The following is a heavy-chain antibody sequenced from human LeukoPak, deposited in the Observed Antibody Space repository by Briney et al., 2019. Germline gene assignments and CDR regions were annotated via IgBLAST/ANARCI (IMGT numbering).Heavy chain of an antibody. J-gene: IGHJ6*04. V-gene: IGHV1-69*01. D-gene: IGHD2-2*01. Sequence: GASVMVSCKASGGTFSSYAISWVRQAPGQGLEWMGGIIPIFGTANYAQKFQGRVTITADESTSTAYMELSSLRSEDTAVYYCARSYCSSTSCPLDYYYYGMDVWGKGTTVTVSS. CDR1: GGTFSSYA. CDR2: IIPIFGTA. CDR3: ARSYCSSTSCPLDYYYYGMDV.